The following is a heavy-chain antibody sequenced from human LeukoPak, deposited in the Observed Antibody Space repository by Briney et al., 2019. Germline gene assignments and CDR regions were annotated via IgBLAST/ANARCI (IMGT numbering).Heavy chain of an antibody. V-gene: IGHV1-2*02. Sequence: ASVTVSCKASGYTFTGYYMHWVRQAPGQGLEWMGWINPNSGGTNYAQKFQGRVTMTRDTSISTAYMELSRLRSDDTAVYYCAANSGWYGTPFDYWGQGTLVTVSS. CDR2: INPNSGGT. J-gene: IGHJ4*02. CDR3: AANSGWYGTPFDY. D-gene: IGHD6-19*01. CDR1: GYTFTGYY.